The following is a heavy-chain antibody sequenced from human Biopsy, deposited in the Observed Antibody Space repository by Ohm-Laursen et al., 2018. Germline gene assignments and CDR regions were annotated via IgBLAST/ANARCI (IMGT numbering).Heavy chain of an antibody. CDR1: GYMFLRYY. Sequence: ASVKVSCKASGYMFLRYYIHWVRQAPGQGLEWMGIINPGGNSTAYTQNLQGRVTMTWDTSTTTVYMELSSLRSEDTAVYYCVLASFDYWGQGTLVTVPS. V-gene: IGHV1-46*01. CDR2: INPGGNST. CDR3: VLASFDY. J-gene: IGHJ4*02.